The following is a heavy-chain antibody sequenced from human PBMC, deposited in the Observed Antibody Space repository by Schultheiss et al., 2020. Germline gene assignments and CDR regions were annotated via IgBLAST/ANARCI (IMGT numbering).Heavy chain of an antibody. V-gene: IGHV4-39*01. CDR1: GGSISSSSYY. CDR2: IYYSGST. CDR3: ARHYYDSSGYYYDYYYYYMDV. Sequence: SETLSLTCTVSGGSISSSSYYWGWIRQPPGKGLEWIGSIYYSGSTYYNPSLKSRVTISVDTSKNQFSLKLSSVTAADTAVYYCARHYYDSSGYYYDYYYYYMDVWGKGTTVTVSS. D-gene: IGHD3-22*01. J-gene: IGHJ6*03.